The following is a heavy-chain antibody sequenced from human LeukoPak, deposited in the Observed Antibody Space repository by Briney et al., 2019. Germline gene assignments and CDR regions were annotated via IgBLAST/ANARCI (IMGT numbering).Heavy chain of an antibody. J-gene: IGHJ6*04. CDR3: ARDNSVRGVISSLDV. CDR2: ISSSGSTI. D-gene: IGHD3-10*01. V-gene: IGHV3-48*03. CDR1: GFTFSSYE. Sequence: GGSLRLSCAASGFTFSSYEMNWVRQAPGKGLEWVSYISSSGSTIYYADSVKGRFTISRDNAKNSLYLQMNSLRAEDTAVYYCARDNSVRGVISSLDVWGKGTTVTISS.